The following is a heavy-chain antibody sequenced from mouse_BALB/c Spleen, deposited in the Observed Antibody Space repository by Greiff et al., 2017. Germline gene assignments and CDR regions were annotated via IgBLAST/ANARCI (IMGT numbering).Heavy chain of an antibody. J-gene: IGHJ4*01. CDR2: IRLKSNNYAT. D-gene: IGHD4-1*01. CDR3: TRMGRDAMDY. CDR1: GFTFSNYW. Sequence: EVMLVESGGGLVQPGGSMKLSCVASGFTFSNYWMNWVRQSPEKGLEWVAEIRLKSNNYATHYAESVKGRFTISRDDSKSSVYLQMNNLRAEDTGIYYCTRMGRDAMDYWGQGTSVTVSS. V-gene: IGHV6-6*02.